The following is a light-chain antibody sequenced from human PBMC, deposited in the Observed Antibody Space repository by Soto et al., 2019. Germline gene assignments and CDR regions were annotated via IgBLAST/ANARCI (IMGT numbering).Light chain of an antibody. CDR1: QDISND. J-gene: IGKJ3*01. V-gene: IGKV1-33*01. Sequence: DIQMTQSPSSLSASVGDRVTITCQASQDISNDLNWYQQKPGKAPKLLIYAAFNLETGVPSRFSGSGSGTHFTFTISSLQPEDIATYYCQKYDNFPPTFGPGTKVDIQ. CDR2: AAF. CDR3: QKYDNFPPT.